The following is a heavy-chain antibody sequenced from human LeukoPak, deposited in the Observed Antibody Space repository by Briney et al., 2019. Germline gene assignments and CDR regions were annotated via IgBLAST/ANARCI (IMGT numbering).Heavy chain of an antibody. J-gene: IGHJ4*02. D-gene: IGHD6-6*01. Sequence: GGSLRLSCAASGFTFSSYAMSWVRQTPGKGLEWVSGISGSGGSTYYADSVKGRFTISRDNSKSTLYLQINSLRAEDTAVYYCAIDLSSPGYFFDYWGQGTLVSVSS. V-gene: IGHV3-23*01. CDR1: GFTFSSYA. CDR3: AIDLSSPGYFFDY. CDR2: ISGSGGST.